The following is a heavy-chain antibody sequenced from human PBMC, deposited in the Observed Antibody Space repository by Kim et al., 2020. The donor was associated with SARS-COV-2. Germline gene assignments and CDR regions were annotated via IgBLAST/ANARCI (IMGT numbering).Heavy chain of an antibody. V-gene: IGHV3-48*02. Sequence: KGRFTISRDNAKNSLYLQMNSLRDEDTAVYYCARVPYDSSGYSVAGWFDPWGQGTLVTVSS. CDR3: ARVPYDSSGYSVAGWFDP. D-gene: IGHD3-22*01. J-gene: IGHJ5*02.